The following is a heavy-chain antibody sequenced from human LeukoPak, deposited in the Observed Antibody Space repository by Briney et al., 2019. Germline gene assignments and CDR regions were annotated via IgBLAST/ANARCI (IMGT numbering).Heavy chain of an antibody. J-gene: IGHJ4*02. Sequence: GESLRLSCAPSGFTFSSYAMSWVRHAPGEGLEWVSAIIVSGGRTYYADSVKGRFTIARDNYKNTLYLEMDSLRAEDTAVYYCAKDSQWWPVGPDYWGQGTLVTVSS. CDR3: AKDSQWWPVGPDY. CDR2: IIVSGGRT. D-gene: IGHD2-15*01. CDR1: GFTFSSYA. V-gene: IGHV3-23*01.